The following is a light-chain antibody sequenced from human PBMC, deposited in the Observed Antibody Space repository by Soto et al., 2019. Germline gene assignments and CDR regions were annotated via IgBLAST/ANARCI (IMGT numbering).Light chain of an antibody. CDR2: EAA. CDR3: ASYSNTTTLV. J-gene: IGLJ2*01. CDR1: SNDIGANNY. Sequence: QSVLTQPASVSGSPGQSITISCTGTSNDIGANNYVSWYQHHPGKAPKILIYEAANRPSGVSHRFSGSKSGNTASLTISGLQAEDEADYFCASYSNTTTLVFGGGTKLTVL. V-gene: IGLV2-14*01.